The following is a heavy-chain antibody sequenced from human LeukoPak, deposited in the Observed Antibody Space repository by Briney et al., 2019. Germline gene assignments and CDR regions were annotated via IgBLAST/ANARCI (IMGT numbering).Heavy chain of an antibody. CDR3: ARRAAAGRCFDY. J-gene: IGHJ4*02. D-gene: IGHD6-13*01. Sequence: GGSLRLSCAASGFTFSTYCMCWGRQAPGGGREGGAGILHEGSNKYYTESVKGGVTISRDNAESSLYLQRNSPRGEDTAVYYCARRAAAGRCFDYWGQGTLVTVSS. V-gene: IGHV3-30*03. CDR1: GFTFSTYC. CDR2: ILHEGSNK.